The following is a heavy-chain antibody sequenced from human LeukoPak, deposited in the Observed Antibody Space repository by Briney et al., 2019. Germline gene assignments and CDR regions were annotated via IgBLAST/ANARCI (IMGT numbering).Heavy chain of an antibody. CDR3: ARAVESGSYYYYYGMDV. CDR2: ISAYNGNT. CDR1: GYTFTSYG. Sequence: GASVKVSCKASGYTFTSYGISWVRQAPGQGLEWMGWISAYNGNTNYAQKLQGRVTMTTDTSTSTAYMGLRSLRSDDTAVYYCARAVESGSYYYYYGMDVWGQGTTVTVSS. D-gene: IGHD1-26*01. J-gene: IGHJ6*02. V-gene: IGHV1-18*01.